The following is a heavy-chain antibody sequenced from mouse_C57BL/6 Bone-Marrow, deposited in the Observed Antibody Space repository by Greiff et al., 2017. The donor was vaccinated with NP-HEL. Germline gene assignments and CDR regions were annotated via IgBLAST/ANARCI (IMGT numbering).Heavy chain of an antibody. CDR2: ISSGGSYT. CDR1: GFTFSSYG. J-gene: IGHJ2*01. Sequence: EVQRVESGGDLVKPGGSLKLSCAASGFTFSSYGMSWVRQTPDKRLEWVATISSGGSYTYYPDSVKGRFTISRDNAKNTLYLQMSSLKSEDTAMYYCARRHYYGSSSYFDYWGQGTTLTVSS. D-gene: IGHD1-1*01. CDR3: ARRHYYGSSSYFDY. V-gene: IGHV5-6*01.